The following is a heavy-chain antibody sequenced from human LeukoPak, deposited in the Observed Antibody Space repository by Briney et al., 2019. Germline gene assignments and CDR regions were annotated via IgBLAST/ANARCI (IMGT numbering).Heavy chain of an antibody. CDR3: ARHVVAASSSNWFDP. CDR1: GYSFTSYW. D-gene: IGHD2-15*01. CDR2: IYPGDSDT. J-gene: IGHJ5*02. Sequence: GESLKISCKGSGYSFTSYWIGWVRQMPGKSLEWMGIIYPGDSDTRYSPSFQGQVTISADKSISTAYLQWSSLKASDTAMYYCARHVVAASSSNWFDPWGQGTLVTVSS. V-gene: IGHV5-51*01.